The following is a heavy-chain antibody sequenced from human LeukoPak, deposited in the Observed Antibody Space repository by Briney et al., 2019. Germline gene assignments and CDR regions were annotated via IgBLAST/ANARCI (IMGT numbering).Heavy chain of an antibody. CDR1: GFTFSSYS. D-gene: IGHD2-8*01. J-gene: IGHJ4*02. CDR3: ARYCSNGVCLFDY. Sequence: PGGSLRLSCAASGFTFSSYSMNWVRQAPGKGLEWVLSISSSSSFIYDADSVKGRFTISRDNAKNSLYLQMNSLRAEDTAVYYCARYCSNGVCLFDYWGQGTLVTVSS. CDR2: ISSSSSFI. V-gene: IGHV3-21*01.